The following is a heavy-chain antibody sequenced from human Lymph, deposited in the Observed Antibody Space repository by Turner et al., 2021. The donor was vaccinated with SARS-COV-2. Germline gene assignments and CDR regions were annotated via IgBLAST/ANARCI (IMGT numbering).Heavy chain of an antibody. V-gene: IGHV1-3*01. J-gene: IGHJ4*02. CDR1: GYTFTTYA. D-gene: IGHD3-3*01. Sequence: SVKVSCKASGYTFTTYAMHWVRQAPGQRLEWMGWINAGNGNTKYSQKLLGRVTITRDTSASTAYMELSSLRSEDTAVYYCARGKSPLLRFLEWLLSLDYWGQGTLVTVSS. CDR3: ARGKSPLLRFLEWLLSLDY. CDR2: INAGNGNT.